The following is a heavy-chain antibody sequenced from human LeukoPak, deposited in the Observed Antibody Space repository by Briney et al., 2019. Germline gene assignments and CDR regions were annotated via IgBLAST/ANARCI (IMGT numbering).Heavy chain of an antibody. CDR3: ARSRVVATPGSS. CDR1: GFTFSSYA. CDR2: ISYDGSNK. D-gene: IGHD3-22*01. V-gene: IGHV3-30*04. J-gene: IGHJ4*02. Sequence: GGSLRLSCAASGFTFSSYAMHWVRQAPGKGLEWVAVISYDGSNKYYADSVKGRFTISRDNSKNTVYLQMNSLRTEDTAVYYCARSRVVATPGSSWGQGTLVTVSS.